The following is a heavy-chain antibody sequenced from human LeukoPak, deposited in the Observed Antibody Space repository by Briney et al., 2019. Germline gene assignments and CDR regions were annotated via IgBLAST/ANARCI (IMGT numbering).Heavy chain of an antibody. J-gene: IGHJ4*02. V-gene: IGHV3-73*01. CDR2: IRSKANTYAT. Sequence: GGSLRLSCAASGFTFSGSALHWVRQASGKGLEWVGRIRSKANTYATAYAASVKGRFTISRDDSKNTAYLQMNSLKTEDTAVYYCASSSDGYNIRYWGQGTLVTVSS. CDR3: ASSSDGYNIRY. CDR1: GFTFSGSA. D-gene: IGHD5-24*01.